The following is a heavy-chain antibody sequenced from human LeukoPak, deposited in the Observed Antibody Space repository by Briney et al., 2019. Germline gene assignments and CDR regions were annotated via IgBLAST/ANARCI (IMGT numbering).Heavy chain of an antibody. J-gene: IGHJ4*02. D-gene: IGHD1-1*01. CDR2: IIPIFGTA. CDR3: ARWSQLERRGPFDY. Sequence: GASVKVSCKASGGTFSSYAISWVRQAPGQGLEWMGGIIPIFGTANYAQKFQGRVTITADESTSTAYMELSSLRSEDTAVYYCARWSQLERRGPFDYWGQGTLVTVSS. V-gene: IGHV1-69*13. CDR1: GGTFSSYA.